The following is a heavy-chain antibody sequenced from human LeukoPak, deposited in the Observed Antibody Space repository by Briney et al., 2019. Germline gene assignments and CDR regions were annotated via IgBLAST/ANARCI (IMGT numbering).Heavy chain of an antibody. Sequence: TGGSLRLSCAASGFTFSSYAMNWVRQAPGKGLEWVSTISDSGGTTYYADSVKCRFTLSRDNSKSTLYLQMSGLRAEDTAVYYCAKTYSSGWYFDYFDYWGQGTLVTVSS. J-gene: IGHJ4*02. CDR2: ISDSGGTT. CDR1: GFTFSSYA. CDR3: AKTYSSGWYFDYFDY. D-gene: IGHD6-19*01. V-gene: IGHV3-23*01.